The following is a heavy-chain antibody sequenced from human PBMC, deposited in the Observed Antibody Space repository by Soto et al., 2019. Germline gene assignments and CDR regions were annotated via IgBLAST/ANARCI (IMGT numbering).Heavy chain of an antibody. CDR2: IYFNGNT. Sequence: SETLSLTCTVSAASFSKYYWTWIRQPPGKGLEWIGHIYFNGNTKYNPSLEGRLTISIDTSKKEFSLKLTSVTAADAAVYYCASVTFGGIVLAHWGQGTPVTVSS. J-gene: IGHJ1*01. CDR1: AASFSKYY. V-gene: IGHV4-59*01. D-gene: IGHD3-16*01. CDR3: ASVTFGGIVLAH.